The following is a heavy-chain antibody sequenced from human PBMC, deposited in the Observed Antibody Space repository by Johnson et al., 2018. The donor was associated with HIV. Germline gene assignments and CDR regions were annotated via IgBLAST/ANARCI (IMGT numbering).Heavy chain of an antibody. J-gene: IGHJ3*02. Sequence: VQLVESGGALVQPGGSLRLSCTASGFIFRTYWMSWVRQAPGKGLEWVANINRDGSAQNYVDSVKGRFIISKDNARNSLWLQMNSLRAEDTAFYYCARDQVGILWDAFDIWGQGTMVTVSS. V-gene: IGHV3-7*03. CDR2: INRDGSAQ. D-gene: IGHD3-10*01. CDR1: GFIFRTYW. CDR3: ARDQVGILWDAFDI.